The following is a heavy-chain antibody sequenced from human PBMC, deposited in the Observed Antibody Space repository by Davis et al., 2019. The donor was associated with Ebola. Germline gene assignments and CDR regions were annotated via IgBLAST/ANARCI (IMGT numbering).Heavy chain of an antibody. D-gene: IGHD3-22*01. CDR2: INHSGST. CDR1: GGSFSGYY. J-gene: IGHJ4*02. CDR3: ARGGDSSGYYSNYFDY. V-gene: IGHV4-34*01. Sequence: PGGSLRLSCAVYGGSFSGYYWSWIRQPPGKGLEWIGEINHSGSTNYNPSLKSRVTISVDTSKNQFSLKLSSVTAADTAVYYCARGGDSSGYYSNYFDYWGQGTLVTVSS.